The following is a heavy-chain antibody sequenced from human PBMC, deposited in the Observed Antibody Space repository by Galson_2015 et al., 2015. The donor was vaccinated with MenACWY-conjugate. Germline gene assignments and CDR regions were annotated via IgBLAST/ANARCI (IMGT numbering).Heavy chain of an antibody. Sequence: SLRLSCAASGFTFTTYAMSWVRQAPGKGLEWVSAITGSGGTTYYAGSVKGRFTISRDNSKNTLNLQMNSLRAEDTALYYCARSTLGWLRNPLYWGQGTLVTVSS. D-gene: IGHD5-12*01. CDR2: ITGSGGTT. CDR3: ARSTLGWLRNPLY. J-gene: IGHJ4*02. V-gene: IGHV3-23*01. CDR1: GFTFTTYA.